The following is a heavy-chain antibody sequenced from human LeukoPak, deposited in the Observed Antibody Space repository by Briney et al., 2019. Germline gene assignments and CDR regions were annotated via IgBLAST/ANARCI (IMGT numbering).Heavy chain of an antibody. D-gene: IGHD2-2*01. Sequence: SQTLSLTCTVSGGSISSGGYYWSWIRQHPGKGLEWIGYIYYSGSTYYNPSLKSRVTISVDTSKNQFSLKLSSVTAADTAVYYCARDMCSSTSCLVDLWGQGTPVTVSS. V-gene: IGHV4-31*03. CDR2: IYYSGST. J-gene: IGHJ5*02. CDR1: GGSISSGGYY. CDR3: ARDMCSSTSCLVDL.